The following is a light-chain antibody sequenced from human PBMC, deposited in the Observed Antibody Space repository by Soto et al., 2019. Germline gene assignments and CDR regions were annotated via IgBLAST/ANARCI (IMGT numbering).Light chain of an antibody. CDR1: SSDVGGYDY. J-gene: IGLJ2*01. Sequence: QSALTQPASVSGSPGQSITISCTGTSSDVGGYDYVSWYQQHPGKAPKLMIYDVTIRPSGVSNRFSGSKSGNTASLTISGLQAEDEADYFCSSYTTIGTYVLFGGGTKLTVL. V-gene: IGLV2-14*01. CDR2: DVT. CDR3: SSYTTIGTYVL.